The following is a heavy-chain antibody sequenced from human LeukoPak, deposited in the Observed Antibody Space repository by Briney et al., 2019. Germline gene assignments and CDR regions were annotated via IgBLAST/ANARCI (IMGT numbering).Heavy chain of an antibody. J-gene: IGHJ4*02. Sequence: GGSLRLSCAASGFTFSSYAMSWVRQAPGKGLEWVSAISGSGGSTYYADSVKGRFTISRDNSKNTLYLQMNSLRAEDTTVYYCAKDRDSGYLRHLDYWGQGTLVTVSS. CDR1: GFTFSSYA. CDR2: ISGSGGST. D-gene: IGHD5-12*01. CDR3: AKDRDSGYLRHLDY. V-gene: IGHV3-23*01.